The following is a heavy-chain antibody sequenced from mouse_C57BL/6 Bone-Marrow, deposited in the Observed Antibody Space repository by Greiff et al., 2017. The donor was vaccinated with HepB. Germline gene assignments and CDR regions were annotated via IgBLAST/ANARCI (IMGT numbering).Heavy chain of an antibody. CDR1: EYEFPSHD. CDR3: ARQAGYWYFDV. CDR2: INSDGGST. Sequence: EVMLVESGGGLVQPGESLKLSCESNEYEFPSHDMSWVRKTPEKRLELVAAINSDGGSTYYPDTMERRITISRDNTKKTPYLQMSSLRSEDTALYYCARQAGYWYFDVWGTGTTVTVSS. J-gene: IGHJ1*03. V-gene: IGHV5-2*03. D-gene: IGHD3-2*02.